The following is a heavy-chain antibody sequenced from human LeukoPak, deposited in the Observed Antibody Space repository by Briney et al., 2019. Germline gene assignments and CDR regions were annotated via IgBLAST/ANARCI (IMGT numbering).Heavy chain of an antibody. CDR2: ISGGGGDT. CDR3: VKTMTGYFSDGFDI. D-gene: IGHD3-9*01. J-gene: IGHJ3*02. CDR1: GFTFSSDA. V-gene: IGHV3-23*01. Sequence: GGSLRLSCAVSGFTFSSDAMIWVRQAPGRGLEWVSNISGGGGDTYYGDSVKGRFTISRDNSKTTLYLQMNSLRAEDTAVYWCVKTMTGYFSDGFDIWGQGTMVTVSS.